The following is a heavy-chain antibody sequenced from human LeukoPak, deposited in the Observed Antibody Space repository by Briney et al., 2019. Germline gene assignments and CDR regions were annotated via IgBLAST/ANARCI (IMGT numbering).Heavy chain of an antibody. CDR3: AREGYYGSGSPPSLYFDY. Sequence: GGSLRLSCAASGFTFSSYWMSWVRQAPGKGLVWVSHINNDGSTTSYADSVKGRFTISRDYSRSTLYLQMNSLRPEDTAIYYCAREGYYGSGSPPSLYFDYWGQGTLVTVSS. CDR2: INNDGSTT. J-gene: IGHJ4*02. D-gene: IGHD3-10*01. CDR1: GFTFSSYW. V-gene: IGHV3-74*01.